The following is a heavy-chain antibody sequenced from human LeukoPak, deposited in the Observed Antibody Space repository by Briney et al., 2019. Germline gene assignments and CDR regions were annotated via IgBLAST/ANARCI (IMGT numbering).Heavy chain of an antibody. CDR2: ISAYNGNT. CDR3: ARDPDEYSNRIDY. D-gene: IGHD2/OR15-2a*01. J-gene: IGHJ4*02. CDR1: GGTFSSYA. V-gene: IGHV1-18*01. Sequence: ASVKVSCKASGGTFSSYAISWVRQAPGQGLEWMGWISAYNGNTNYAQKLQGRVTMTTDTSTSTAYMELRSLRSDDTAVYYCARDPDEYSNRIDYWGQGTLVTVSS.